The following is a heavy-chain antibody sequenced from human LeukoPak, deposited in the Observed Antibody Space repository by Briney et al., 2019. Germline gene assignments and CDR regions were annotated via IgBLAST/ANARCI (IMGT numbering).Heavy chain of an antibody. D-gene: IGHD5-12*01. CDR3: ARDRRGYSGYDFLFDY. Sequence: ASVKVSCKASGYTFTGYYMHWVRQAPGQGLEWMGWINPNSGGTNYAQKLQGRVTMTRDTSISTAYMELSRLRSDDTAVYYCARDRRGYSGYDFLFDYWGQGTLVTVSS. J-gene: IGHJ4*02. V-gene: IGHV1-2*02. CDR2: INPNSGGT. CDR1: GYTFTGYY.